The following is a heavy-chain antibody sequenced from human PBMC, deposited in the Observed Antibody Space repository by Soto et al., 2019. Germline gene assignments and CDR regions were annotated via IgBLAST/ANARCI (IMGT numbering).Heavy chain of an antibody. CDR3: ARVEGRVGYYYDSSGYPLDV. V-gene: IGHV4-59*01. CDR2: IYYSGST. J-gene: IGHJ6*02. D-gene: IGHD3-22*01. Sequence: LETPFLTWTVPGCSIRWYFWNWVREPPGKGLEGIGYIYYSGSTNYNPSLKSRVTISVDTSKNQFSLKLSSVTAADTAVYYCARVEGRVGYYYDSSGYPLDVWGQGTTVTVSS. CDR1: GCSIRWYF.